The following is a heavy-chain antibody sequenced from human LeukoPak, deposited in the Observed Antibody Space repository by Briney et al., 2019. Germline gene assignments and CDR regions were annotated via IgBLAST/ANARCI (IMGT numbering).Heavy chain of an antibody. Sequence: SETLSLTCAVYGGSFSGYYWSWIRQPPGKGLEWIGEINHSGSTNYNPSLKSRVTISVDTSKNQFSLKLSSVTAADTAVYYCARGLMMAVAGRGEFHYWGQGTLVTVSS. V-gene: IGHV4-34*01. CDR3: ARGLMMAVAGRGEFHY. CDR1: GGSFSGYY. J-gene: IGHJ4*02. CDR2: INHSGST. D-gene: IGHD6-13*01.